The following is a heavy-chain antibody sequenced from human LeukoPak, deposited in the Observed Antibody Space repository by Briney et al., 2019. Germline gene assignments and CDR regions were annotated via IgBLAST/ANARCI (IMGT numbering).Heavy chain of an antibody. CDR1: GGSISSGSYY. J-gene: IGHJ6*03. CDR2: IYTSGST. CDR3: ARFITIFGVAYYYYYMDV. V-gene: IGHV4-61*02. D-gene: IGHD3-3*01. Sequence: SQTLSLTCTVSGGSISSGSYYWSWIRQPAGKGLEWIGRIYTSGSTNYNPSLKSRVTMSVDTSKNQFSLKLSSVTAADTAVYYCARFITIFGVAYYYYYMDVWGKGTTVTVSS.